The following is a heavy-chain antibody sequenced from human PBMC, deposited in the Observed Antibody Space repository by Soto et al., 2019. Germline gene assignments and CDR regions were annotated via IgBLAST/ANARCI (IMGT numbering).Heavy chain of an antibody. Sequence: ASVKVSCKASGGTFGSYAISWVRQAPGQGLEWMGGIIPIFGTANYAQKFQGRVTITADESTSTAYMELSSLRSEDTAVYYCAFHVDTAMPNGYWGQGTLVTVSS. CDR1: GGTFGSYA. V-gene: IGHV1-69*13. D-gene: IGHD5-18*01. J-gene: IGHJ4*02. CDR2: IIPIFGTA. CDR3: AFHVDTAMPNGY.